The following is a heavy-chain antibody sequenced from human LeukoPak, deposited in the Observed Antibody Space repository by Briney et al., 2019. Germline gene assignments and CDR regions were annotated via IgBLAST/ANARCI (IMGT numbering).Heavy chain of an antibody. Sequence: SETLSLTCAVYGGSFSGYYWSWIRQPPGKGLEWIGEINHSGSTNYNPSLKSRVTISVDTSKNQFSLKLSSVTAADTAVYYCASLDGSYGSGPDYFDYWGQGTLVTVSS. D-gene: IGHD3-10*01. V-gene: IGHV4-34*01. CDR2: INHSGST. CDR3: ASLDGSYGSGPDYFDY. J-gene: IGHJ4*02. CDR1: GGSFSGYY.